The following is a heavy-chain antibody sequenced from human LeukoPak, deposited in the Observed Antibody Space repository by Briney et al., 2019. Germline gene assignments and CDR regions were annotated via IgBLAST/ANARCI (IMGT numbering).Heavy chain of an antibody. V-gene: IGHV4-39*01. CDR3: VRHRQWLLFPDY. Sequence: SETLSLTCTVSGDSISINYNWGWIRQPPGKGLEWIGSIFYSGDTYYSPSLKSRVTISVDTSKNQFSLKLSSMTAADTAVYYCVRHRQWLLFPDYWGQGTLVTVSS. CDR1: GDSISINYN. J-gene: IGHJ4*02. CDR2: IFYSGDT. D-gene: IGHD6-19*01.